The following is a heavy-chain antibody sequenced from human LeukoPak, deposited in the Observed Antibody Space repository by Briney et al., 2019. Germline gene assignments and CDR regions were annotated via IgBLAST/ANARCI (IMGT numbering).Heavy chain of an antibody. CDR1: GFTFSSYA. Sequence: GGSLRLSCAASGFTFSSYAMSWVRQAPGKGLEWVAVISYDTNIKSYADSVKGRFTISRDNSKNTLYLRMNSLRAEDTAVYYCAKVITYDSSGYYRHPDYWGQGTLVTVSS. CDR3: AKVITYDSSGYYRHPDY. J-gene: IGHJ4*02. CDR2: ISYDTNIK. V-gene: IGHV3-30*18. D-gene: IGHD3-22*01.